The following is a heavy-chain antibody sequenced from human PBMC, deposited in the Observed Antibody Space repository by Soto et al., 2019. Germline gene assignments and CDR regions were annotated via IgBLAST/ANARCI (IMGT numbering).Heavy chain of an antibody. CDR1: GGSISSSSYY. Sequence: SETLSLTCTVSGGSISSSSYYWGWIRQPPGKGLEWIGSIFYSGNTYYNPSLKSRVTLSVDTSKNQFSLKLTSVTAADTAVYYCARSGQYDNYALDYWGQGTPVTVSS. V-gene: IGHV4-39*01. J-gene: IGHJ4*02. D-gene: IGHD3-9*01. CDR3: ARSGQYDNYALDY. CDR2: IFYSGNT.